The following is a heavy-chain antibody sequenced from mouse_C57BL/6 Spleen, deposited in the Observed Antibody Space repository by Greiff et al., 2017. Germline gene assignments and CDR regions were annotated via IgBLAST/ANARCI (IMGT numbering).Heavy chain of an antibody. CDR1: GYTFTNYW. V-gene: IGHV1-63*01. Sequence: VKLMESGAELVRPGTSVKMSCKASGYTFTNYWIGWAKQRPGHGLEWIGDIYPGGGYTNYNEKFKGKATLTADKSSSTAYMQCSCLTSEDAAIYSFARAELGETWFAYWGQGPLVTVSA. CDR2: IYPGGGYT. CDR3: ARAELGETWFAY. D-gene: IGHD4-1*01. J-gene: IGHJ3*01.